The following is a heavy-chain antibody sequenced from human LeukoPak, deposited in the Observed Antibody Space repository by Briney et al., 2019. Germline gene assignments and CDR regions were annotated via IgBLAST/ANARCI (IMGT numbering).Heavy chain of an antibody. V-gene: IGHV1-24*01. CDR3: AALAPRAYYDFWSGYQSFDY. CDR1: GYTLTELS. Sequence: ASVKVSCKVSGYTLTELSMHWVRQAPGKGLEWMGGFDPKDGETIYAQKFQGRVTMTEDTSTDTAYMELSRLRSEDTAVYYCAALAPRAYYDFWSGYQSFDYWGQGTLVTVSS. CDR2: FDPKDGET. J-gene: IGHJ4*02. D-gene: IGHD3-3*01.